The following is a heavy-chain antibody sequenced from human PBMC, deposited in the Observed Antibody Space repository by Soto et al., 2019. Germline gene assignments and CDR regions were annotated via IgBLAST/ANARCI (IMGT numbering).Heavy chain of an antibody. CDR2: IYSGGTT. V-gene: IGHV3-53*04. Sequence: EVHLVESGGGLVQPGGSLRLSCAASGFIVSSNYMSWVRQAPGKGLDWVSFIYSGGTTHYADSVKGRFTITRDNSKNTLHLQMNSLRPEDTAVYYCARHLRLVGFGEFDLWGRGTLVTVSS. CDR3: ARHLRLVGFGEFDL. CDR1: GFIVSSNY. J-gene: IGHJ2*01. D-gene: IGHD3-10*01.